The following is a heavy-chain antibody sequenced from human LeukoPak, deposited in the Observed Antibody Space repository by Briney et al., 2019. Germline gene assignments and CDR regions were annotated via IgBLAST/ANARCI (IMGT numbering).Heavy chain of an antibody. Sequence: GASVKVSCKASGYTFTSYGISWVRQAPGQGLEWMGWISAYNGNTNYAQKLQGRVTMTTDTSTSTAYMELRSLRSDDTAVYYCARDPNPVGYSSSWYVGEDFDYWGQGTLVTVSS. J-gene: IGHJ4*02. D-gene: IGHD6-13*01. V-gene: IGHV1-18*01. CDR1: GYTFTSYG. CDR3: ARDPNPVGYSSSWYVGEDFDY. CDR2: ISAYNGNT.